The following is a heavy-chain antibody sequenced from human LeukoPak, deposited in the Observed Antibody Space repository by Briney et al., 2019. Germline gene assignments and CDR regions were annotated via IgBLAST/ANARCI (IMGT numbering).Heavy chain of an antibody. V-gene: IGHV4-38-2*02. Sequence: SETLSLTCTVSGYSISSGYYWGWIRQPPGKGLEWIGSIYHSGSTYYNPPLKSRVTISVDTSKNQFSLKLSSVTAADTAVYYCARDRSVTVTTSGWFDPWGQGTLVTVSS. D-gene: IGHD4-17*01. J-gene: IGHJ5*02. CDR1: GYSISSGYY. CDR3: ARDRSVTVTTSGWFDP. CDR2: IYHSGST.